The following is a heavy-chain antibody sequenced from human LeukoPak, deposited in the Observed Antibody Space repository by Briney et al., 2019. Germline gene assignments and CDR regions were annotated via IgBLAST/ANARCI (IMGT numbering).Heavy chain of an antibody. J-gene: IGHJ4*02. V-gene: IGHV3-74*01. Sequence: GGSLRLSCAASKVTFSGYCMHWVRQAPGKGLEWVSRINSDGTSISYADSVKGRFTISRDNAKNTLYLQLNSLRAEDTAVYYCARDLFYGTGDQRFDYWGQGTLVTVSS. CDR3: ARDLFYGTGDQRFDY. D-gene: IGHD7-27*01. CDR1: KVTFSGYC. CDR2: INSDGTSI.